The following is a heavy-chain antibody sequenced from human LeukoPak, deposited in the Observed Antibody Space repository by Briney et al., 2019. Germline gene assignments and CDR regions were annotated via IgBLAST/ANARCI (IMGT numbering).Heavy chain of an antibody. V-gene: IGHV3-30-3*01. CDR2: ISYDGSNK. J-gene: IGHJ4*02. Sequence: GGSLRLSCAASGFTFSSYAMHWVRQAPGKGLEWVAVISYDGSNKYYADSVKGRFTISRDNSKNTLYLQMNSLRAEDTAVYYCARDGSHRIRYFDYWGQGTLVTVSS. CDR1: GFTFSSYA. D-gene: IGHD1-1*01. CDR3: ARDGSHRIRYFDY.